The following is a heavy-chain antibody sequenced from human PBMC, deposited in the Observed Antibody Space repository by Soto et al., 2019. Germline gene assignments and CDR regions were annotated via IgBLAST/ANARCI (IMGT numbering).Heavy chain of an antibody. D-gene: IGHD6-19*01. CDR1: GGSISSSSYY. CDR2: IYYSGST. V-gene: IGHV4-39*01. J-gene: IGHJ4*02. CDR3: ARSRPARAVAGEYYFDY. Sequence: QLQLQESGPGLVKPSETLSLTCTVSGGSISSSSYYWGWIRQPPGKGLEWIGSIYYSGSTYYNPSLKSRVTISVDTSKNQFSLKLSSVAAADTAVYYCARSRPARAVAGEYYFDYWGQGTLVTVSS.